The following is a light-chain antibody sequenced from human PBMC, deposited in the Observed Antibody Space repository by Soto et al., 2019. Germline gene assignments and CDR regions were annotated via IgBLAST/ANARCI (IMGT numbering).Light chain of an antibody. V-gene: IGKV3-20*01. Sequence: EIVLTQSPGTLSLSPGERATLSCRASQSVSSSYLAWYQQKPGQAPRLLIYVASSRATRIPDRFSGSGSGTDFTLTISRLEPEDFAVYYCHQYGSSQTFGQGTKVEIK. CDR3: HQYGSSQT. J-gene: IGKJ1*01. CDR2: VAS. CDR1: QSVSSSY.